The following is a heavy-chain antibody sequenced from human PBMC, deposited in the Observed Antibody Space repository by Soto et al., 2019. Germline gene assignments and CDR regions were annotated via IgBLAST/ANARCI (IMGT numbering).Heavy chain of an antibody. CDR2: IFYSGNT. CDR3: ASASAPHIHPPFDY. Sequence: SETLSLTCSVSGGSVSSSRSYWGWIRQSPWRGLEGIGIIFYSGNTYYNPSLKSRVNESVDTSKNQFSLRLTSVTAADTAVYCCASASAPHIHPPFDYWGQGTLVTVSS. J-gene: IGHJ4*02. CDR1: GGSVSSSRSY. V-gene: IGHV4-39*01.